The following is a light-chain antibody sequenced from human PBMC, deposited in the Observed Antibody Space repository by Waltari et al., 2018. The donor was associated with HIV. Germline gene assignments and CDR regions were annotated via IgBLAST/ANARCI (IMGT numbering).Light chain of an antibody. CDR3: CSYAGDSTLI. CDR1: SGDVGAYNF. V-gene: IGLV2-23*02. Sequence: QSGLTPPASVSGSPGQSLTLPCSGTSGDVGAYNFVSWYQQSPDKAPKFMIYDVDTRASGISNRFSGSKSGNTAFLTISGLQAEDEADYFCCSYAGDSTLIFGGGTRLTVL. J-gene: IGLJ2*01. CDR2: DVD.